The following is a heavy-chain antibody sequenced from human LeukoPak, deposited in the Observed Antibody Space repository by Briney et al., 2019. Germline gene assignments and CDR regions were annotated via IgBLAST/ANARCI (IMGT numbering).Heavy chain of an antibody. CDR3: ARGPLIGGSKRWFDP. Sequence: PGGSLRLSCAASGFTFSSYWTHWVRQAPGKGLVWVSRVNSDGSSTNYADSVKGRFTISRDNAQNTLFLQMNSLRADDTAVYYCARGPLIGGSKRWFDPWGQGTLVTVSS. CDR1: GFTFSSYW. J-gene: IGHJ5*02. V-gene: IGHV3-74*01. D-gene: IGHD7-27*01. CDR2: VNSDGSST.